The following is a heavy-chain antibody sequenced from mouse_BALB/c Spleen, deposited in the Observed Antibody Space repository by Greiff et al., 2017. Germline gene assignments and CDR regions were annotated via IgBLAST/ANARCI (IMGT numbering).Heavy chain of an antibody. V-gene: IGHV5-17*02. CDR2: ISSGSSTI. CDR3: ARYHCGSRDAMDY. Sequence: DVQLVESGGGLVKPGGSLKLSCAASGFTFSSYAMSWVRQTPEQRLEWVAYISSGSSTIYYADTVKGRFTISRDNPKNTLFLQMTSLRSEDTAMYYCARYHCGSRDAMDYWGQGTSVTVSA. D-gene: IGHD1-1*01. J-gene: IGHJ4*01. CDR1: GFTFSSYA.